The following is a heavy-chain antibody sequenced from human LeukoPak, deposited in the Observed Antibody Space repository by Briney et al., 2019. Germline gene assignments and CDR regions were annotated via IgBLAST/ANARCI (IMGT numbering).Heavy chain of an antibody. CDR2: IYTSGST. J-gene: IGHJ3*02. D-gene: IGHD2-2*01. CDR3: ARDTSPRAAAAFDI. CDR1: RGSITSHY. V-gene: IGHV4-4*07. Sequence: SETLSLTCTVSRGSITSHYWTWIRQPPGKGLEWIGRIYTSGSTNYNPSLKSRVTMSVDTSKNQFSLKLSSVTAADTAVYYCARDTSPRAAAAFDIWGQGTMVTVSS.